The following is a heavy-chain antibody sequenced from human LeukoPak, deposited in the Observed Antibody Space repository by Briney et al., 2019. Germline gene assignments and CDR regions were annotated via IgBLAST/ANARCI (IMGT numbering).Heavy chain of an antibody. CDR3: ARDYYGSGTNYYMDV. V-gene: IGHV4-59*12. CDR1: GGSISSYY. J-gene: IGHJ6*03. Sequence: PSETLSLTCTVSGGSISSYYWSWIRQPPGKGLEWIGEINHSGSTNYNPSLKSRVTISVDTSKNQFSLKLSSVTAADTAVYYCARDYYGSGTNYYMDVWGKGTTVTISS. CDR2: INHSGST. D-gene: IGHD3-10*01.